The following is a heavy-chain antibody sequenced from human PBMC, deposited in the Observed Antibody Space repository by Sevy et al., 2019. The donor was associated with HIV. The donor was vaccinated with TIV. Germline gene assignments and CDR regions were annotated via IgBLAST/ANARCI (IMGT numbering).Heavy chain of an antibody. D-gene: IGHD5-18*01. CDR3: ARATAGTAPYYYYYTMSV. J-gene: IGHJ6*02. V-gene: IGHV5-51*01. CDR1: GYSFTDYW. Sequence: GESLKISCKGSGYSFTDYWVAWVRQRPGKGLEWMGIIYPGDSDTRYSPSFQDQVTISADKSISTAYLQWTSLKASDTAMYFCARATAGTAPYYYYYTMSVWGQGTTVTVSS. CDR2: IYPGDSDT.